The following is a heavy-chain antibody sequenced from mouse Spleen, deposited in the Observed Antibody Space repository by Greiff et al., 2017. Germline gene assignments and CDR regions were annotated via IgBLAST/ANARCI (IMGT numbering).Heavy chain of an antibody. Sequence: VQLQQSGAELVKPGASVKLSCKASGYTFTSYYMYWVKQRPGQGLEWIGGINPSNGGTNFNEKFKSKATLTVDKSSSTAYMQLSSLTSEDSAVYYCTIWYLYAMDYWGQGTSVTVSS. CDR3: TIWYLYAMDY. CDR1: GYTFTSYY. J-gene: IGHJ4*01. V-gene: IGHV1S16*01. CDR2: INPSNGGT. D-gene: IGHD5-1*01.